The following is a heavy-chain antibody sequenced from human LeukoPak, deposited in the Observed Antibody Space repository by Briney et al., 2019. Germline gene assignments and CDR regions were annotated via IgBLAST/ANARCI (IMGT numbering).Heavy chain of an antibody. CDR2: ISYDGSNK. CDR3: ASALRPAALYYYYYYGMDV. V-gene: IGHV3-30*03. D-gene: IGHD2-2*01. Sequence: GGSLRLSCAASGFTFSSYGMHWVRQAPGKGLEWVAVISYDGSNKYYADSVKGRFTISRDNAKNSLYLQMNSLRAEDTAVYYCASALRPAALYYYYYYGMDVWGQGTTVTVSS. J-gene: IGHJ6*02. CDR1: GFTFSSYG.